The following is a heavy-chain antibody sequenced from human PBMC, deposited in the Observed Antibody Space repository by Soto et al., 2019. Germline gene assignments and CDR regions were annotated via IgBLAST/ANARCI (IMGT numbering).Heavy chain of an antibody. CDR2: INSDGSTT. CDR3: ARIDFWSGMDV. CDR1: GFTFSNYW. D-gene: IGHD3-3*01. J-gene: IGHJ6*02. V-gene: IGHV3-74*01. Sequence: EVQLVESGGGLLQPGGSLRLSCAASGFTFSNYWMNWVRQAPGTGLVWVSRINSDGSTTNYADSVKGRFTISRDNAKNTLHLQMNRLRADDTAVYYCARIDFWSGMDVWGQGTTVTVSS.